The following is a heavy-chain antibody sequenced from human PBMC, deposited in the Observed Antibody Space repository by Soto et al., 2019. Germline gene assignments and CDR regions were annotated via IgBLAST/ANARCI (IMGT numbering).Heavy chain of an antibody. J-gene: IGHJ5*02. CDR2: ISAYNGNT. CDR3: ARWGRTTVTTAWFDP. CDR1: GYTFTSYG. D-gene: IGHD4-17*01. Sequence: ASVKVSCKASGYTFTSYGISWVRQAPGQGLEWMGWISAYNGNTNYAQKLQGRVTMTTDTSTSTAYMELRSLRSDDTAVYYCARWGRTTVTTAWFDPWGQGTLVTVSS. V-gene: IGHV1-18*01.